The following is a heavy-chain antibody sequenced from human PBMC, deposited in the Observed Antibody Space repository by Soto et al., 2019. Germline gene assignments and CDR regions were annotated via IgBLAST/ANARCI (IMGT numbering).Heavy chain of an antibody. J-gene: IGHJ4*02. CDR1: GGSISSGAYH. V-gene: IGHV4-31*03. D-gene: IGHD5-18*01. Sequence: SETLSLTCTVSGGSISSGAYHWNWIRQHPGKGLEWIGYIYFSGSTYYNPSLKSRLSISVDTSKNQFSLKVNSVTAADTAVYYCARGRGYNSGLFDHWGQGTLVTVSS. CDR3: ARGRGYNSGLFDH. CDR2: IYFSGST.